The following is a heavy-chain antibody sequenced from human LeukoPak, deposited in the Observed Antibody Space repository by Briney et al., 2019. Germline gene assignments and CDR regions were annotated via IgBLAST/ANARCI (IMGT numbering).Heavy chain of an antibody. CDR2: INGDGRTT. Sequence: GGSLRLSCAASEFTFSNHWMHWVRQAPGKGLVWVSHINGDGRTTTYADSVKGRFTISKDNAKNTVYLQMNSLRAEDTAVYYCVSFYETYWGRGTLVTVSS. D-gene: IGHD2/OR15-2a*01. V-gene: IGHV3-74*01. J-gene: IGHJ4*02. CDR1: EFTFSNHW. CDR3: VSFYETY.